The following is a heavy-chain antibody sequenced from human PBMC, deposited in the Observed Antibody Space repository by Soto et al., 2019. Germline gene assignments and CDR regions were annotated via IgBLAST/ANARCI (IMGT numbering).Heavy chain of an antibody. Sequence: PGGSLRLACVASGFTFSSYAMSWVRQAPGKGLEWVSAISGSGGSTYYADSVKGRFTISRDNSKNTLYLQMNSLRAEDTAVYYSAKSLEQWLEEGYYYGMDVWGQGTTVTVSS. J-gene: IGHJ6*02. V-gene: IGHV3-23*01. CDR2: ISGSGGST. D-gene: IGHD6-19*01. CDR3: AKSLEQWLEEGYYYGMDV. CDR1: GFTFSSYA.